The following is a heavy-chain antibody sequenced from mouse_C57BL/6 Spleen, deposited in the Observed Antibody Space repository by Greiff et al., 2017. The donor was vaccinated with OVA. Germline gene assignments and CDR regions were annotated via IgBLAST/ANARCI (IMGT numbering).Heavy chain of an antibody. J-gene: IGHJ2*01. CDR2: ISSGSSTI. Sequence: EVKLVESGGGLVKPGGSLKLSCAASGFTFSDYGMHWVRQAPEKGLEWVAYISSGSSTIYYADTVKGRFTISRDNAKNTLFLQMTSLRSEDTAMYYCARPRGNSDYFDYWGQGTTLTVSS. CDR3: ARPRGNSDYFDY. D-gene: IGHD2-1*01. V-gene: IGHV5-17*01. CDR1: GFTFSDYG.